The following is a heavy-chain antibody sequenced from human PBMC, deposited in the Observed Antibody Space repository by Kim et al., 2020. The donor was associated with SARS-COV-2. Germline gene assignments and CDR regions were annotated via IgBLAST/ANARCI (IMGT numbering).Heavy chain of an antibody. D-gene: IGHD1-26*01. CDR3: ARSFAKSGVDNVGWFDP. V-gene: IGHV1-46*01. Sequence: ASVKVSCKASGYTFTSYYMHWVRQAPGQGLEWMGIINPSGGSTSYAQKFQGRVTMTRDTSTSTVYMELSSLRSEDTAVYYCARSFAKSGVDNVGWFDPWGQGTLVTVSS. J-gene: IGHJ5*02. CDR1: GYTFTSYY. CDR2: INPSGGST.